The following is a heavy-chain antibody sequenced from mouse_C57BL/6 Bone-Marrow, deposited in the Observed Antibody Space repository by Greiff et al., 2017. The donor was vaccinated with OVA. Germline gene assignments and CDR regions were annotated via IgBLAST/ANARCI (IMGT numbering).Heavy chain of an antibody. V-gene: IGHV1-76*01. CDR3: AGSETGTGGKDY. CDR2: IYPGTGST. Sequence: VKLMESGAELVRPGASVKLSCKTSGYIFTSYGIHWVKQRSGQGLEWIARIYPGTGSTYYNEKFKDKATLTADKSSSTAYMQLSSLTSADSAVXFWAGSETGTGGKDYWGQGTAVTVSA. D-gene: IGHD4-1*01. CDR1: GYIFTSYG. J-gene: IGHJ4*01.